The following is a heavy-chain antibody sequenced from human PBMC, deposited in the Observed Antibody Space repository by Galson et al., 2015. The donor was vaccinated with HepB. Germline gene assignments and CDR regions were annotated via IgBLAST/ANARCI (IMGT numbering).Heavy chain of an antibody. J-gene: IGHJ4*02. D-gene: IGHD6-13*01. Sequence: SLRLSCAASGFTFSTYAMTWVRQAPGKGLEWVSSVSSSGGSTYYADSVKGRFTISRDNSKNTLYLQMNSLRAEDTALYYCAKDLRPGTSLHYFDYWGQGTLVTVSS. CDR1: GFTFSTYA. CDR2: VSSSGGST. V-gene: IGHV3-23*01. CDR3: AKDLRPGTSLHYFDY.